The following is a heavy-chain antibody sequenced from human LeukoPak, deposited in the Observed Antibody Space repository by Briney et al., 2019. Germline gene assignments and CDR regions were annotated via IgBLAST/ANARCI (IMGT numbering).Heavy chain of an antibody. CDR1: GFTFSSYS. CDR3: ARDRRAYYYDSSGYYSLDY. D-gene: IGHD3-22*01. Sequence: GGSLRLSCAASGFTFSSYSMNWVRPAPGKGLEWVSSISSSSSYIYYAHSVKGRFTISRDNAKNSLYLQMNSLRAEDTAVYYCARDRRAYYYDSSGYYSLDYWGQGTLVTVSS. CDR2: ISSSSSYI. J-gene: IGHJ4*02. V-gene: IGHV3-21*01.